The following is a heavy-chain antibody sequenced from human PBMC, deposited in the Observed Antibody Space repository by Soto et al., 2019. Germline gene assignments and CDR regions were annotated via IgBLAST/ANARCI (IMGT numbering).Heavy chain of an antibody. D-gene: IGHD3-3*01. CDR3: ARESDWSGYFVF. Sequence: SETMSLTRTVSGGSISSPYGSWVRQTPGKTLEWIGYIYYNRKTDYNPSLKSRVTISVDTSKSQVSLKLTSVSAADTAVYYCARESDWSGYFVFWGQGSPVTVSS. J-gene: IGHJ4*02. CDR1: GGSISSPY. CDR2: IYYNRKT. V-gene: IGHV4-59*11.